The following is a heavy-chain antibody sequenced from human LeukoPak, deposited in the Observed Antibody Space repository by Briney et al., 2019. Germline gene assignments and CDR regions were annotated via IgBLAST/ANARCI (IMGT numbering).Heavy chain of an antibody. CDR2: IYYSGST. CDR1: GGSISSSSYY. CDR3: ARAKGYYYDSSGYYYERSPFGDFDY. Sequence: PSETLSLTCTVSGGSISSSSYYWGWIRQPPGKGLEWIGSIYYSGSTYYNPSLKSRVTISVDTSKNQFSLKLSSVTAADTAVYYCARAKGYYYDSSGYYYERSPFGDFDYWGQGTLVTVSS. D-gene: IGHD3-22*01. J-gene: IGHJ4*02. V-gene: IGHV4-39*01.